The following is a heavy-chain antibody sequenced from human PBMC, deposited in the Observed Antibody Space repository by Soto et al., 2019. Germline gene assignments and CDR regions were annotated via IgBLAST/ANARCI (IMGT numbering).Heavy chain of an antibody. D-gene: IGHD2-2*01. J-gene: IGHJ4*02. Sequence: GGSLRLSCAASGFTFNNYAMSWVRQAPGKGLEWVSAISANGQGIYYADSVKGRFIISRDSSKNTVFLHMDSLTAEDTAVYYCAKHRKYPRDQFHNWGQGTLVTVSS. CDR3: AKHRKYPRDQFHN. V-gene: IGHV3-23*01. CDR2: ISANGQGI. CDR1: GFTFNNYA.